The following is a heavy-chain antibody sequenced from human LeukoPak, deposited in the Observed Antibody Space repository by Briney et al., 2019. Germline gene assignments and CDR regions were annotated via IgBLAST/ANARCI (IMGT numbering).Heavy chain of an antibody. CDR1: GYTFTSYG. CDR2: ISAYNGNT. Sequence: GASVKVSCEASGYTFTSYGISWVRQAPGQGLEWMGWISAYNGNTNYAQKHQGRATMTTDTSTSTAYMELRSLRSDDTAVYYCARGDSGYDWLDYWGQGTLVTVSS. V-gene: IGHV1-18*01. CDR3: ARGDSGYDWLDY. J-gene: IGHJ4*02. D-gene: IGHD5-12*01.